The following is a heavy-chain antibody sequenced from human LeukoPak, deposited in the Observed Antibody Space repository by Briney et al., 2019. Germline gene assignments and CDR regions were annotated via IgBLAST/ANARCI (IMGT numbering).Heavy chain of an antibody. Sequence: SETLSLTCTVSGDSISRYWRSWVRQAPGKGLEWVGCIYYSGSTKYNPSLTSRVTISVHPSHTQFSLKLSSVTAADTALYYCARHLGVGFRMLDYWGQGTLVTVSS. D-gene: IGHD3-16*01. CDR1: GDSISRYW. J-gene: IGHJ4*02. CDR3: ARHLGVGFRMLDY. CDR2: IYYSGST. V-gene: IGHV4-59*08.